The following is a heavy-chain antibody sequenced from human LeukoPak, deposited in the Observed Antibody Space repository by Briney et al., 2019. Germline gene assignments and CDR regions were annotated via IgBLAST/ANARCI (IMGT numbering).Heavy chain of an antibody. Sequence: GGSLRLSCAASGFTFDDYGMSWVRQAPGKGLEWVSSINWSDGNTGYADSAKGRFTISRDNAKNSLYLQMNSLRAEDTAVYYCARVRFLDYWGQGTLVTVSS. CDR3: ARVRFLDY. CDR1: GFTFDDYG. D-gene: IGHD3-3*01. CDR2: INWSDGNT. V-gene: IGHV3-20*04. J-gene: IGHJ4*02.